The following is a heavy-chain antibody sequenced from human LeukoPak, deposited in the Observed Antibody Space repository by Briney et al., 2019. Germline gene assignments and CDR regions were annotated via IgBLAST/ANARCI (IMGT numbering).Heavy chain of an antibody. V-gene: IGHV4-59*01. J-gene: IGHJ4*02. CDR3: ARDGGRYNYGEFDY. Sequence: SETLSLTCTVSGDSISSYYWSWIRQPPGKGLEWIGYIYYSGSTNYNPSLKSRVTISIDTSKNQFSLNLSSVTAADTAVYYCARDGGRYNYGEFDYWGQGTLVTVSS. D-gene: IGHD5-18*01. CDR1: GDSISSYY. CDR2: IYYSGST.